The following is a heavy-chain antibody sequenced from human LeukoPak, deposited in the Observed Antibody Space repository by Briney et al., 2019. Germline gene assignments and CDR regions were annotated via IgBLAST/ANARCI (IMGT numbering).Heavy chain of an antibody. CDR3: ARGVRYYYDSSGYWKYYFDY. CDR2: IYYSGST. Sequence: SETLSLTCTVSGGSISSYYWSWIRQPPGKGQEWIGYIYYSGSTNYNPSLKSRVTISVDTSKNQFSLKLSSVTAVDTAVYYCARGVRYYYDSSGYWKYYFDYWGQGTLVTVSS. CDR1: GGSISSYY. V-gene: IGHV4-59*01. J-gene: IGHJ4*02. D-gene: IGHD3-22*01.